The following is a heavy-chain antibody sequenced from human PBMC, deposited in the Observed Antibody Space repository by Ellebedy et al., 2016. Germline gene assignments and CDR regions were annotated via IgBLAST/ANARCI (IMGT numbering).Heavy chain of an antibody. CDR1: GFTFEKYG. Sequence: GESLKISXAASGFTFEKYGMHWVRQAPGKGLEWVAVIWFDGRNIDYGDSVKGRFTISRDNSKNTLYLQMNSLRAEDTAMYYCAREARSISGQGLVSPWGQGNLGTVS. J-gene: IGHJ5*02. D-gene: IGHD6-6*01. CDR3: AREARSISGQGLVSP. CDR2: IWFDGRNI. V-gene: IGHV3-33*01.